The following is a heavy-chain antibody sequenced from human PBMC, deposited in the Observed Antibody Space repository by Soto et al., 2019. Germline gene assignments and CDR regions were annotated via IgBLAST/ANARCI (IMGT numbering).Heavy chain of an antibody. CDR2: IYYTGST. CDR1: GASINVEGYY. D-gene: IGHD1-20*01. Sequence: QVQLQESGPGLVKPSQSLSLTCTVTGASINVEGYYWSWIRQHPVKGLEWLGYIYYTGSTYSNPALGSRVSMSPDASQNQFSLHLTSVTAADTAVYLCVRVHNSDTKYYADVWGRGTSVTVSS. V-gene: IGHV4-31*03. J-gene: IGHJ6*03. CDR3: VRVHNSDTKYYADV.